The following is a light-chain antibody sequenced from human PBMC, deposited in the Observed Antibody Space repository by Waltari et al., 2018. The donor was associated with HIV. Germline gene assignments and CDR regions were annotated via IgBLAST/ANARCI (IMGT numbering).Light chain of an antibody. CDR2: GAS. CDR1: HSVGTW. V-gene: IGKV1-12*02. Sequence: DIQMTQSPSSVSASVGDRVTITCRASHSVGTWLNWYQQYPGKAPNLLIFGASTLHSGVPSRFSGSGSGTVFTLAISNLQPEDFATYYCQQSNSLPFTFGPGTKV. CDR3: QQSNSLPFT. J-gene: IGKJ3*01.